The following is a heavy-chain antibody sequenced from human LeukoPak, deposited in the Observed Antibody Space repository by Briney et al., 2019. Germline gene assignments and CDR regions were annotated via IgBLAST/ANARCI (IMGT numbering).Heavy chain of an antibody. CDR3: ARHGGLRFLEWPAAFDY. CDR1: GFTFSSYA. CDR2: ISYDGSNK. Sequence: GRSLRLSCAASGFTFSSYAMHWVRQAPGKGLEWVAVISYDGSNKYYADSVKGRFTLSRDNSKNTLYLQMNSLRAEDTAVYYCARHGGLRFLEWPAAFDYWGQGTLVTVSS. V-gene: IGHV3-30*01. D-gene: IGHD3-3*01. J-gene: IGHJ4*02.